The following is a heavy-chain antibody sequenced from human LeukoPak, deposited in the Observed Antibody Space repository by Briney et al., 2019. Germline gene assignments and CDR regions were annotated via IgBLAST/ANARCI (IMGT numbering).Heavy chain of an antibody. V-gene: IGHV4-59*01. J-gene: IGHJ3*02. CDR3: ARGIAGDAFDI. Sequence: SETLSLTCTVSGGSISSYYGSWIRQPPGKGLEWIGYIYYSGSTNYNPSLKSRVTISVDTSKNQFSLKLSSVTAADTAVYYCARGIAGDAFDIWGQGTMVTVSS. CDR1: GGSISSYY. D-gene: IGHD2-15*01. CDR2: IYYSGST.